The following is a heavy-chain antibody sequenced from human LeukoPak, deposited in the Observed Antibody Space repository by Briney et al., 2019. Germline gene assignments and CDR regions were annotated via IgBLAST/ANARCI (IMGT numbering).Heavy chain of an antibody. V-gene: IGHV4-61*02. CDR3: ARSRARIDYYGSGSTSWVIDY. CDR2: IYTSGST. J-gene: IGHJ4*02. Sequence: SQTLSLTCTVSGGSISSGSYYWSWIRQPAGKGLEWIGRIYTSGSTNYNPSLKSRVTISVDTSKNQFSLKLSSVTAADTAVYYCARSRARIDYYGSGSTSWVIDYWGQGTLVTVS. CDR1: GGSISSGSYY. D-gene: IGHD3-10*01.